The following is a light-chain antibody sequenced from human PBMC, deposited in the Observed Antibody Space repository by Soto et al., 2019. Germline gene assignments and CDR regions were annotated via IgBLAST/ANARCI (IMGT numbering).Light chain of an antibody. CDR1: SSNIGAGYD. CDR3: PSCASSLGAL. CDR2: GNS. V-gene: IGLV1-40*01. Sequence: QSVLTQPPSVSGAPGQRVTISCTGSSSNIGAGYDVHWYQQLPGTAPKLLIYGNSNRPSGVPDRFSGSKSGTSASLAITGLQAEDEADYYCPSCASSLGALFGGGTKLTVL. J-gene: IGLJ3*02.